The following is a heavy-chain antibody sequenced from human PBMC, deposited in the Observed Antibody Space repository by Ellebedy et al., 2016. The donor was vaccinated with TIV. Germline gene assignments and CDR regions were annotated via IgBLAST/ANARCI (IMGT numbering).Heavy chain of an antibody. CDR1: GFTFSSFA. J-gene: IGHJ4*02. Sequence: GESLKISCAASGFTFSSFAMHWVRQAPGKGLEWLLVISGGGESTYHADSVKGRFTITRDNSKNTLYLQMDRLRAEDTAVYYCAKGSSSGFNYDRVGFEYWGQGTLVTVSS. D-gene: IGHD3-22*01. V-gene: IGHV3-23*01. CDR3: AKGSSSGFNYDRVGFEY. CDR2: ISGGGEST.